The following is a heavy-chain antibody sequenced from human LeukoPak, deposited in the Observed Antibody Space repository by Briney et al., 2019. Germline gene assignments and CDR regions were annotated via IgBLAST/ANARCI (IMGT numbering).Heavy chain of an antibody. CDR3: ARQLNSFDYYDSSGYYDY. Sequence: PGGSLRLSCAASGFTFSSYWMSWVRQAPGKGLEWVANIKQDGSEKYYVDSVKGRFTISRDNAKNSLYLQMNSLKAEDTAVYYCARQLNSFDYYDSSGYYDYWGQGTLVTVSS. CDR2: IKQDGSEK. CDR1: GFTFSSYW. D-gene: IGHD3-22*01. J-gene: IGHJ4*02. V-gene: IGHV3-7*01.